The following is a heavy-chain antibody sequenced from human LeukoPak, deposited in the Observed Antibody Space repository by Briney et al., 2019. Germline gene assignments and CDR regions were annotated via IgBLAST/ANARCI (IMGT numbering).Heavy chain of an antibody. Sequence: PGGSPRLSCAASGLTFNNYAKTWVRQAPGQGLEWVSAISGSGDSRYYADSVKGRFTISRDNSKNTLYLQMNSLRAEDTAIYYCAKGCSSSCYSDFDYWGQGTLVTVSS. D-gene: IGHD2-2*01. V-gene: IGHV3-23*01. CDR3: AKGCSSSCYSDFDY. J-gene: IGHJ4*02. CDR2: ISGSGDSR. CDR1: GLTFNNYA.